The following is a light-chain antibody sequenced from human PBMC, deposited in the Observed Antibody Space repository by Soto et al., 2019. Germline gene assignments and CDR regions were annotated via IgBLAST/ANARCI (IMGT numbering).Light chain of an antibody. V-gene: IGLV2-11*01. Sequence: QSALTQPSSVSGSPGQSVTISCIGTSSDVGGYNCVSWFQQHPGKAPKLMIYEVSKRPSGVPDRFSGSKSGNTASLTIAGLQPDDEADYYCCSYAGSGRLVVFGGGTKLTVL. CDR1: SSDVGGYNC. J-gene: IGLJ3*02. CDR2: EVS. CDR3: CSYAGSGRLVV.